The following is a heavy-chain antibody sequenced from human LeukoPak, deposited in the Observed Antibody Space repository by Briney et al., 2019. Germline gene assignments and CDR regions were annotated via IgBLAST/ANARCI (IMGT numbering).Heavy chain of an antibody. D-gene: IGHD4-23*01. V-gene: IGHV4-31*03. CDR3: ARFYGGNSGMLPRATFDI. CDR2: IYYSGST. Sequence: PSETLSLTCTVSGGSISSGGYYWSCIHQHPGKGLEWSGYIYYSGSTYYNPSLRSRVTISVDMSKNQFSLKLNSVTAADTAVYYCARFYGGNSGMLPRATFDIWGQGTMVTVSS. CDR1: GGSISSGGYY. J-gene: IGHJ3*02.